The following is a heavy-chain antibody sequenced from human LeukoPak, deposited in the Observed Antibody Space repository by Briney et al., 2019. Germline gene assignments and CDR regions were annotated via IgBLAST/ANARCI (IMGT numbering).Heavy chain of an antibody. J-gene: IGHJ4*02. D-gene: IGHD1-26*01. Sequence: GGSLRLSCAASGFTFSSYEMNWVRQAPGKGLEWVSYISSSGSTIYYADSVKGRFTISRDNSKNTLYLQMNSLRAEDTAVYYCAKEQYSGSYFPLGEFDYWGQGTLVTVSS. CDR2: ISSSGSTI. V-gene: IGHV3-48*03. CDR1: GFTFSSYE. CDR3: AKEQYSGSYFPLGEFDY.